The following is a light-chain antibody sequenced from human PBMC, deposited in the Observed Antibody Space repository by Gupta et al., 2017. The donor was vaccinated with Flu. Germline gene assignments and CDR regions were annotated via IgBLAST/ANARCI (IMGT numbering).Light chain of an antibody. V-gene: IGKV4-1*01. CDR3: HHYYITPRT. J-gene: IGKJ1*01. CDR2: WAS. Sequence: DIVMTQSPDSLAVSLGERATINCKSSQSLVYSSNNKNYLAWYQKKSGQPPKLLIYWASTRESGVPDRFSGSGSGTDFTLTISSLQAEDVATYYCHHYYITPRTFGQGTKVEVK. CDR1: QSLVYSSNNKNY.